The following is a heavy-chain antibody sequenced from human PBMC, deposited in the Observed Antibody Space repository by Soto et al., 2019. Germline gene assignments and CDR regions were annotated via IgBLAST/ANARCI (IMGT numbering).Heavy chain of an antibody. D-gene: IGHD2-8*01. CDR2: INPSGGKT. Sequence: QVQLVQSGAEVKKPGASVKVSCKASGYTFTSYYMHWVRQAPGQGLEWVGIINPSGGKTSYAQKFQGRVTVTRDTSTSTVYMELSSLRSEDTAVYYCMVYAARDIDYWGQGPLVTVSS. CDR1: GYTFTSYY. V-gene: IGHV1-46*01. J-gene: IGHJ4*02. CDR3: MVYAARDIDY.